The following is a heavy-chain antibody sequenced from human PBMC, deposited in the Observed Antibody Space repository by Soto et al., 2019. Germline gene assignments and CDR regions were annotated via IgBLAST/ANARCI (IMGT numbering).Heavy chain of an antibody. CDR2: IYYSGST. V-gene: IGHV4-39*01. Sequence: SETLSLTCPVSGGSISSSSYYWGWIRQPPGKGLEWIGSIYYSGSTYYNPSLKSRVTISVDTSKNQFSLKLSSVTAADTAVYYCARHKTGVWLGDGWGQGTLVTVSS. CDR1: GGSISSSSYY. D-gene: IGHD3-10*01. CDR3: ARHKTGVWLGDG. J-gene: IGHJ4*02.